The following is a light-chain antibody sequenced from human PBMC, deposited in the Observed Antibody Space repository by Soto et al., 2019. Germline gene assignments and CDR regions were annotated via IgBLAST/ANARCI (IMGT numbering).Light chain of an antibody. V-gene: IGKV1-33*01. CDR2: DAS. Sequence: DIQMTQSPSSLSASVGDRVTITCQASQGIRNYVNWFQQKPGRAPKLLIYDASTLNTGVPSRFSGSGFGTNFTFTINNLQPHEIATYHCQQFDNLPTFGQGTRLDIK. J-gene: IGKJ5*01. CDR1: QGIRNY. CDR3: QQFDNLPT.